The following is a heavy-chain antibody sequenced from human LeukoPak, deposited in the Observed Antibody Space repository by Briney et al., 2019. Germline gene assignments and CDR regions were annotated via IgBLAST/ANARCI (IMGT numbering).Heavy chain of an antibody. CDR1: GYTFTGYY. Sequence: ASVKVSCKASGYTFTGYYMHWVRQAPGQGLEWMGWINPNSGGTNYAQKFQGRVTMTRDTSISTAYMELSRLRSNDTAVHYCARDMGYSYGSVPYWGQGTLVTVSS. D-gene: IGHD5-18*01. J-gene: IGHJ4*02. CDR3: ARDMGYSYGSVPY. CDR2: INPNSGGT. V-gene: IGHV1-2*02.